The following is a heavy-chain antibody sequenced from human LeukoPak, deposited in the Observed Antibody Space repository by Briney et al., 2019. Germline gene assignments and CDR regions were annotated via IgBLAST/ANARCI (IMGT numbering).Heavy chain of an antibody. CDR2: IYYSGST. CDR3: ARGGYYDSSGHAFDI. CDR1: GYSISRGYY. J-gene: IGHJ3*02. Sequence: PSETLSLTCAVSGYSISRGYYWSWIRQPPGKGLEWIGYIYYSGSTNYNPSLKSRVTISVDTSKNQFSLKLSSVTAADTAVYYCARGGYYDSSGHAFDIWGQETMVTVSS. V-gene: IGHV4-61*01. D-gene: IGHD3-22*01.